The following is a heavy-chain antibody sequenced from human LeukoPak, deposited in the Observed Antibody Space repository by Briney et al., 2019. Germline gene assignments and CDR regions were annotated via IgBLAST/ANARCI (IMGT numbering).Heavy chain of an antibody. D-gene: IGHD6-19*01. CDR3: VKNDGWFHLAQ. V-gene: IGHV3-7*03. Sequence: GGSLRLSCAVSGFNFRDHWMDWVRQAPGKGLEWVGHIKNDGSETYYLDSLKGRFSISRDNTNNALYLQMNSLRVEDTAVYYCVKNDGWFHLAQWGQGTLVTVSS. CDR1: GFNFRDHW. J-gene: IGHJ4*02. CDR2: IKNDGSET.